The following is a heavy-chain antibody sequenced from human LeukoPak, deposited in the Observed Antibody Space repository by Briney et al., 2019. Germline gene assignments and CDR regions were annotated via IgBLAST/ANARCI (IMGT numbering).Heavy chain of an antibody. CDR2: IWYDGSNK. V-gene: IGHV3-33*01. CDR1: GFTFSSYG. D-gene: IGHD3-10*01. J-gene: IGHJ5*02. CDR3: AREGPRGGWFDP. Sequence: GRSLRLSCAASGFTFSSYGMHWVRQAPGKGLEWVAVIWYDGSNKYYADSVKGRFTISRGNSKNTLYLQMNSLRAEDTAVYYCAREGPRGGWFDPWGQGTLVTVSS.